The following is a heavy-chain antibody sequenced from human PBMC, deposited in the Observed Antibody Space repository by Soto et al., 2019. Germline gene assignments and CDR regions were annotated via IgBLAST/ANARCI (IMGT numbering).Heavy chain of an antibody. Sequence: TSETLSLTCTVSGGSISSGGYYWSWIRQHPGKGLEWIGYIYYSGTTYYNPSLKSRVTISVDTSKNQFSLKLSSVTAADTAVYYCAREATNGLGEPPVGVFDIGGKGKMVPV. CDR2: IYYSGTT. V-gene: IGHV4-31*03. D-gene: IGHD3-16*01. J-gene: IGHJ3*02. CDR1: GGSISSGGYY. CDR3: AREATNGLGEPPVGVFDI.